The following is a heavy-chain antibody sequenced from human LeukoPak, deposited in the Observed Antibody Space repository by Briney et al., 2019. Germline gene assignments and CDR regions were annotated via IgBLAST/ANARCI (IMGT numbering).Heavy chain of an antibody. CDR1: GFTFSSYG. CDR3: AKTLAVAGRVFDY. CDR2: IRYDGSNK. D-gene: IGHD6-19*01. V-gene: IGHV3-30*02. Sequence: GGSLRLSCAASGFTFSSYGMHWVRQALGKGLEWVAFIRYDGSNKYYADSVKGRFTISRDNSKNTLYLQMNSLRAEDTAVYYCAKTLAVAGRVFDYWGQGTLVTVSS. J-gene: IGHJ4*02.